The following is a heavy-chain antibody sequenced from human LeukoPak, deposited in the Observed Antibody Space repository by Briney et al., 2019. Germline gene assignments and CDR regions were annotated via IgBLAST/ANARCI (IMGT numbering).Heavy chain of an antibody. J-gene: IGHJ4*02. V-gene: IGHV4-39*01. CDR1: GGSISSSSYY. Sequence: SETLSLTCTVYGGSISSSSYYWGWIRQPPGKGLEWIASIYYSGSAYYNPSLKSRVTISIDTSKNQFSLKLRSVTAADTAVYYCARVVVDTTMEDPGVRRSDIDYWGQGTLVTVAS. CDR2: IYYSGSA. CDR3: ARVVVDTTMEDPGVRRSDIDY. D-gene: IGHD5-18*01.